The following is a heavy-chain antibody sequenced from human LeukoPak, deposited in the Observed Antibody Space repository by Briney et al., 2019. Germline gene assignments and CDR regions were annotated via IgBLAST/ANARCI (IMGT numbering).Heavy chain of an antibody. CDR3: ARWDYDSSGYALYYFDY. J-gene: IGHJ4*02. CDR2: INTYTGNP. Sequence: ASVKVSCKASGYTFTSYAMNWVRQAPGQGLEWLGWINTYTGNPTYAQGFTGRFVFSLDTSVSTAYLQISSLKAEDTAVYYCARWDYDSSGYALYYFDYWGQGTLVTVSS. V-gene: IGHV7-4-1*02. CDR1: GYTFTSYA. D-gene: IGHD3-22*01.